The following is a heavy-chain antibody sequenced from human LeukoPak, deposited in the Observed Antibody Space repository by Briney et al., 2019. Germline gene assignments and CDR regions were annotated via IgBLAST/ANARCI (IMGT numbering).Heavy chain of an antibody. J-gene: IGHJ4*02. V-gene: IGHV1-2*02. CDR3: ARGSGYSGYELLFDY. CDR2: INPNSGGT. CDR1: GHTFTGYY. D-gene: IGHD5-12*01. Sequence: ASVKVSCKASGHTFTGYYMHWVRQAPGQGLEWMGWINPNSGGTNYAQKFQGRVTMTRDTSISTAYMELSRLRSDDTAVYYCARGSGYSGYELLFDYWGQGTLVTVSS.